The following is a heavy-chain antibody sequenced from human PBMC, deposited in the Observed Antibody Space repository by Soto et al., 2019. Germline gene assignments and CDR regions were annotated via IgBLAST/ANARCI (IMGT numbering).Heavy chain of an antibody. CDR3: ARDNEHQLLSPSFDY. CDR2: ITPIFGTA. D-gene: IGHD2-2*01. V-gene: IGHV1-69*01. Sequence: QVQLVQSGAEVKKPGSSVKVSCKASGGTLINYPISWVRQAPGQGLEWMGGITPIFGTAHYARKFQGRVTITADESTGTAYMELTSLRSEDTAVYYCARDNEHQLLSPSFDYWGQGTLVTVSS. CDR1: GGTLINYP. J-gene: IGHJ4*02.